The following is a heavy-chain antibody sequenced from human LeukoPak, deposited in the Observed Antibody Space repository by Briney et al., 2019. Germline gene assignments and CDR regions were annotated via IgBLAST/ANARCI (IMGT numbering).Heavy chain of an antibody. Sequence: GSLRLSCAASGFAFSSYAMSWVRQAPGKGLEWVSAISGSGGSTYYADSVKGRFTISRDNSMNTLYLQMNSLRAEDTAVYYCAKDDPPLRSMDVWGKGTTVTVSS. CDR1: GFAFSSYA. J-gene: IGHJ6*04. V-gene: IGHV3-23*01. CDR2: ISGSGGST. CDR3: AKDDPPLRSMDV.